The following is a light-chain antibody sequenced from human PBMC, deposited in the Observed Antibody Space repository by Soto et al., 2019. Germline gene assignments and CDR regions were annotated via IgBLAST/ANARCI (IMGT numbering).Light chain of an antibody. V-gene: IGKV3-20*01. Sequence: EIVLTQSPGTLSLSPGERATLSCRASQSVSSSYSAWYQQKPGPAPRLLIYCASRRATGISDRFSGSGSGTDFTLTISRLEPEDFAVYYCQQYGSSSPWTFGQGTKVDIK. CDR3: QQYGSSSPWT. J-gene: IGKJ1*01. CDR1: QSVSSSY. CDR2: CAS.